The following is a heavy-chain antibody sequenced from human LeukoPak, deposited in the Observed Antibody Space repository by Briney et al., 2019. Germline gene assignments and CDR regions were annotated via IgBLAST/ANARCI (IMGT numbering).Heavy chain of an antibody. CDR2: IYPGDSDT. D-gene: IGHD6-13*01. CDR1: GYSFTSYW. Sequence: GESLKISCKGSGYSFTSYWIGWVRQMPGKGLEWMGIIYPGDSDTRYSPSFQGQVTISADKSISTAYLQWSSLKASNTAMYYCARDLGLAAAGPSAFDYWGQGTLVTVSS. V-gene: IGHV5-51*01. J-gene: IGHJ4*02. CDR3: ARDLGLAAAGPSAFDY.